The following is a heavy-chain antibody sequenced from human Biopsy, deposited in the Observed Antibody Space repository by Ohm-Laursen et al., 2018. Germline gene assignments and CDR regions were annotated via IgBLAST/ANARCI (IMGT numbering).Heavy chain of an antibody. J-gene: IGHJ5*02. Sequence: DTLSLTCSVSGGSVTNYYWTWIRQPPGKGLEWIGYMYYNERTYYNPSLRGRVTISVDTSKNQISLRLGSVTAADTAVYYCASGGQWPKPYLRYFDPWGQGTLVTVSS. CDR2: MYYNERT. V-gene: IGHV4-59*02. D-gene: IGHD6-19*01. CDR3: ASGGQWPKPYLRYFDP. CDR1: GGSVTNYY.